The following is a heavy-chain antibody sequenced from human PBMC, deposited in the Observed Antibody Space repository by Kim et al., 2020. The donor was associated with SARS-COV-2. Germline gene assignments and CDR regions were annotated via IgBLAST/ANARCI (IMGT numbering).Heavy chain of an antibody. CDR2: INSDGSST. CDR1: GFTFSSYW. V-gene: IGHV3-74*01. D-gene: IGHD6-19*01. Sequence: GGSLRLSCAASGFTFSSYWMHWVRQAPGKGLVWVSRINSDGSSTSYADSVKGRFTISRDNAKNTLYLQMNSLRAEDTAGYYCARDTKWLAFDYWGQGTLVTVSS. CDR3: ARDTKWLAFDY. J-gene: IGHJ4*02.